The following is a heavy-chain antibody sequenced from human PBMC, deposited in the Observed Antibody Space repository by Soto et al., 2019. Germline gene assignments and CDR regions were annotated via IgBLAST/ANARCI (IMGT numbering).Heavy chain of an antibody. CDR3: AKVSGYYKYFDY. V-gene: IGHV3-23*01. CDR2: ISGSGGST. D-gene: IGHD3-9*01. Sequence: HPGGSLRLSCAASGFTFSSYAMSWVRQAPGKGLEWVSAISGSGGSTYYADSVKGRFTTSRDNSKNTLYLQMNSLRAEDTAVYYCAKVSGYYKYFDYWGQGTLVTVSS. J-gene: IGHJ4*02. CDR1: GFTFSSYA.